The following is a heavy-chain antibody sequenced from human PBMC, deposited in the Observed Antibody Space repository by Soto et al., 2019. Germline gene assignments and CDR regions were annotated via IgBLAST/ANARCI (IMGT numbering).Heavy chain of an antibody. CDR2: TRKRSDSVTT. V-gene: IGHV3-72*01. CDR3: VWESYYSFDE. CDR1: GLTLSDHH. J-gene: IGHJ4*02. D-gene: IGHD1-26*01. Sequence: EVQLVESGGGLAQPGGSLRLSCAVSGLTLSDHHINWVRRAPGKGLEWLGRTRKRSDSVTTEYAASVKGRFTISRDDSKNSVFLQMNSLTIDDTAVYYCVWESYYSFDEWGQGTLVTVSS.